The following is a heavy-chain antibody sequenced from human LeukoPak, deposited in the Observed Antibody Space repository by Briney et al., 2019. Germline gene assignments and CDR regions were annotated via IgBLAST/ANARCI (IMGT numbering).Heavy chain of an antibody. D-gene: IGHD3-10*01. CDR1: GFTFSSSG. CDR2: ISSSSSYI. Sequence: GNSLRLSCAASGFTFSSSGMHWVRQAPGKGLEWVSSISSSSSYIYYADSVKGRFTISRDNAKNSLYLQMNSLRAEDTAVYYCARGGVFGRLGYWGQGTLVTVSS. J-gene: IGHJ4*02. CDR3: ARGGVFGRLGY. V-gene: IGHV3-21*01.